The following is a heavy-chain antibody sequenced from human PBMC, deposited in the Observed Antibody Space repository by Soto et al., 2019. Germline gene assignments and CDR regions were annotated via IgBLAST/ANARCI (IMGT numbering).Heavy chain of an antibody. V-gene: IGHV2-5*02. Sequence: QITLKESGPTLVKPTQTLTLTCTFSGFSLSTSGVGVGWIRQPPGKALEWLALIYWDDDKRYSPSLKSRLTIXKXXSKNQVVLTMTNMDPVDTATYYCAHSTAWYYGMDVWGQGTTVTASS. J-gene: IGHJ6*02. CDR1: GFSLSTSGVG. CDR2: IYWDDDK. CDR3: AHSTAWYYGMDV. D-gene: IGHD4-17*01.